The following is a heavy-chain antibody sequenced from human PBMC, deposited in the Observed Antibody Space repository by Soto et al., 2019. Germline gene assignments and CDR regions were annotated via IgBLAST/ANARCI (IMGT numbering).Heavy chain of an antibody. Sequence: PGGSLRLSCAASGFTFSSYAMSWVRQAPGKGLEWVSAISGSGGSKYYADSVKGRFTISRDNTKNTLYLQMNSLRDEDTAVYYCAKCLERFGIAADHWGQGTLVTVSS. D-gene: IGHD6-13*01. J-gene: IGHJ4*02. CDR2: ISGSGGSK. V-gene: IGHV3-23*01. CDR3: AKCLERFGIAADH. CDR1: GFTFSSYA.